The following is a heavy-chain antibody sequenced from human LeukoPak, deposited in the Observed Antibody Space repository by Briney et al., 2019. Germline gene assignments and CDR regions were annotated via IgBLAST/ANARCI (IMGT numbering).Heavy chain of an antibody. D-gene: IGHD4-17*01. CDR1: GFTFSSYA. CDR2: ISASGGGT. J-gene: IGHJ5*01. CDR3: AKEGNDYGDYVFDS. Sequence: TEGSLRLSCAASGFTFSSYAMSWVRQAPGKGLEWVSDISASGGGTYYADSVKGRFTISRDNSKNTLYLRMNSLRAEDTALYYCAKEGNDYGDYVFDSWGQGTLVTVSS. V-gene: IGHV3-23*01.